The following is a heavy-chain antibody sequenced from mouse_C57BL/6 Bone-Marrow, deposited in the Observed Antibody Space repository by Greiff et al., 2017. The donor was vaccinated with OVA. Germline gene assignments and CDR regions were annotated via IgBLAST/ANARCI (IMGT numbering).Heavy chain of an antibody. CDR1: GYTFTDYN. V-gene: IGHV1-18*01. Sequence: EVQLVESGPELVKPGASVTIPCKASGYTFTDYNMDWVKQSHGKSLEWIGDINPNNGGTIYNQKFKGKATLTVDKSSSTAYMELRSRTSDDTAVYYCARPSYYSNSVWYFDVWGTGTTVTVSS. D-gene: IGHD2-5*01. CDR2: INPNNGGT. CDR3: ARPSYYSNSVWYFDV. J-gene: IGHJ1*03.